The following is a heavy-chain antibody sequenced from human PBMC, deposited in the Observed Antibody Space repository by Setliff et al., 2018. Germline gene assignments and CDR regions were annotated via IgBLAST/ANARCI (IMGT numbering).Heavy chain of an antibody. V-gene: IGHV4-4*08. Sequence: SETLSLTCSVSGGSINRDYWNWIRQPPGKGLEWIGYIYTSGGTNYNPSLKSRVTISVDMSKNQFSLKLSSVIAADTAVYYCARGVSSVSWTPRYWGRGILVTVSS. D-gene: IGHD6-19*01. CDR2: IYTSGGT. CDR1: GGSINRDY. J-gene: IGHJ4*02. CDR3: ARGVSSVSWTPRY.